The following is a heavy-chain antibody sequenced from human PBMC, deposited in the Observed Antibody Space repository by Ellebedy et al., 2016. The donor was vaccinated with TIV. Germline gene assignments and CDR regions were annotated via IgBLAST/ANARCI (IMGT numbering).Heavy chain of an antibody. Sequence: PGGSLRLSCAASGFTSGTYALRWVRRSPGKGLSWVSGISGSGVTVYAESVKGRFTISRDNSKKTLYLQMNRLRAENTAVYYCARTDEIVVVPAQIDYWGQGTLVTVSS. J-gene: IGHJ4*02. CDR3: ARTDEIVVVPAQIDY. V-gene: IGHV3-23*01. D-gene: IGHD2-2*01. CDR1: GFTSGTYA. CDR2: ISGSGVT.